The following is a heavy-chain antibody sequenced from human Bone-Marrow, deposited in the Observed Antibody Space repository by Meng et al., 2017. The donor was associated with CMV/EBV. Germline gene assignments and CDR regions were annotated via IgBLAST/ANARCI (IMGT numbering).Heavy chain of an antibody. CDR1: GFTVNNNY. CDR2: IYRDGSA. J-gene: IGHJ4*02. V-gene: IGHV3-66*02. Sequence: GESLKISCTASGFTVNNNYMSWVRQAPGKGLDWVSVIYRDGSAYYAESVKGRFTISRDNSRNTLYLQMSSLRPEDTAVYYCARGYRGPLGYWGQGTLVTVSS. D-gene: IGHD3-10*01. CDR3: ARGYRGPLGY.